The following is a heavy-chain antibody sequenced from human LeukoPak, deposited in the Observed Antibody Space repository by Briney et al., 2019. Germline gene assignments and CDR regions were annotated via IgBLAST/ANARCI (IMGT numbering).Heavy chain of an antibody. V-gene: IGHV1-2*02. CDR1: GYTFTGYY. CDR2: INANSGGT. D-gene: IGHD3-3*01. J-gene: IGHJ4*02. CDR3: ARVHYDFWSGYAPTPLYYFDY. Sequence: ASVEVSCKASGYTFTGYYMHWVRQAPGQGLEWMGWINANSGGTNYAQKFQGRVTMTRDTSISTAYMELSRLRSDDTAVYYCARVHYDFWSGYAPTPLYYFDYWGQGNLVTVSS.